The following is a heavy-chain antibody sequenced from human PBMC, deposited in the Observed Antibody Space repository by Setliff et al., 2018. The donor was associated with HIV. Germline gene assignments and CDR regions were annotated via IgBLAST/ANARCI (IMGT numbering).Heavy chain of an antibody. J-gene: IGHJ4*02. CDR1: GFTFSSYN. D-gene: IGHD3-3*01. Sequence: GGSLRLSCAASGFTFSSYNMNWVRQAPGKGLEWVSSITSSGRYIYYADSVKGRFTISRDDAKNSLYLEMNSLRVEDTAVYYCARVGLWSHYSPDYWGQGTLVTVSS. CDR3: ARVGLWSHYSPDY. V-gene: IGHV3-21*04. CDR2: ITSSGRYI.